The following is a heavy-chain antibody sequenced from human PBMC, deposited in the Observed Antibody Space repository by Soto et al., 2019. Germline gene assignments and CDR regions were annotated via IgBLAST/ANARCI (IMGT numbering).Heavy chain of an antibody. Sequence: QVQLVESGGGVVQPGRSLRLSCAASGFTFSSYGMHWVRQAPGKGLEWVAVIWYDGSNKYYADSVKGRFTISRDNSKNTLYLQMNSLRAEDTAVYYCARLEIAAAGYLDYWGQGTLVTVSS. J-gene: IGHJ4*02. CDR1: GFTFSSYG. D-gene: IGHD6-13*01. CDR2: IWYDGSNK. V-gene: IGHV3-33*01. CDR3: ARLEIAAAGYLDY.